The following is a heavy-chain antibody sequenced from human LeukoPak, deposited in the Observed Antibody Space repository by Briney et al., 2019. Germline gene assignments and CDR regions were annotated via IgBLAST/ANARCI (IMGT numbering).Heavy chain of an antibody. J-gene: IGHJ3*02. CDR2: IYYSGST. CDR3: ARALIAAAGTRAFDI. V-gene: IGHV4-59*12. CDR1: GGSISSYY. Sequence: PSETLSLTCTVSGGSISSYYWSWIRQPPGKGLEWIGYIYYSGSTNYNPSLKSRVTMSVDTSKNQFSLKLSSVTAADTAVYYCARALIAAAGTRAFDIWGQGTMVTVSS. D-gene: IGHD6-13*01.